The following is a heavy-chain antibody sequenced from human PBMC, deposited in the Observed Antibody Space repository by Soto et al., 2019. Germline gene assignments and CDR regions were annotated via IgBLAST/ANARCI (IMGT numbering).Heavy chain of an antibody. Sequence: GPSVKVSCKTSGGTFNSYIITWVRQAPGQGLEWMGGIIPIFGSADYAPKLQGRVTITADESTSTAYMELSSLRSEDTAVYYCARAFASNKYYFDSWGQGTQVTVSS. V-gene: IGHV1-69*13. CDR1: GGTFNSYI. CDR2: IIPIFGSA. D-gene: IGHD3-3*02. J-gene: IGHJ4*02. CDR3: ARAFASNKYYFDS.